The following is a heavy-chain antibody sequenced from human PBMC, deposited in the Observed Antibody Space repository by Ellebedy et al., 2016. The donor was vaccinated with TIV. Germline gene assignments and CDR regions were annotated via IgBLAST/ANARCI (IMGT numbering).Heavy chain of an antibody. J-gene: IGHJ4*02. Sequence: SVKVSXXASGGTFSSYAISWVRQAPGQGLEWMGGIIPIFGTANYAQKFQGRVTITADESTSTAYMELSSLRSEDTAVYYCARGGDAYYYDSSGYYGYPYYFDYWGQGTLVTASS. CDR1: GGTFSSYA. CDR3: ARGGDAYYYDSSGYYGYPYYFDY. D-gene: IGHD3-22*01. V-gene: IGHV1-69*13. CDR2: IIPIFGTA.